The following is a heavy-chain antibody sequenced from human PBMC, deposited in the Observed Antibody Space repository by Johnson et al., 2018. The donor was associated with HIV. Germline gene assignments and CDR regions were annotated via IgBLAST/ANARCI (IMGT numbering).Heavy chain of an antibody. V-gene: IGHV3-7*03. J-gene: IGHJ3*02. CDR2: IKQEGSEK. D-gene: IGHD6-6*01. CDR1: GFTVSSNY. Sequence: VQVVESGGGLIQPGGSLRLSCAASGFTVSSNYMSWVRQAPGKGLEWVANIKQEGSEKYYVDSVKGRFTISRDNAKNSLYLQMNSLRAEDTALYYCAKALAARLDAFDIWGQGTMVTVSS. CDR3: AKALAARLDAFDI.